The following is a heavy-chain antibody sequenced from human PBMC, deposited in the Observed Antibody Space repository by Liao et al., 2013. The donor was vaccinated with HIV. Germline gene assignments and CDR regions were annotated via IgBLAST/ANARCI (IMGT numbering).Heavy chain of an antibody. D-gene: IGHD3-10*01. CDR2: ISTSGSA. J-gene: IGHJ4*02. V-gene: IGHV4-4*07. CDR1: GGSISSYY. CDR3: ARDRGFIDN. Sequence: QVKLQESGPRLVKPSETLSLTCTVSGGSISSYYWSWIRQPAGKGLEWIGRISTSGSATYNPSLKTRVSMSWDSSWSRFSLNLNSFSAADTAVYFCARDRGFIDNWGQGILVSASS.